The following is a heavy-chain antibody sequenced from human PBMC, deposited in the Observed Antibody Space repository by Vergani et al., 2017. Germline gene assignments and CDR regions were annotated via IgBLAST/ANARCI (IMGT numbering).Heavy chain of an antibody. CDR1: GFTFSDFS. CDR2: IGSSGPYI. Sequence: VQLVESGGGLVKPGGSLRLSCAASGFTFSDFSMSWVRQAPGKGLEWVAFIGSSGPYINYADSVKGRFIISRDNTNNSLFLQLRSLRAEDAAVYYCARAGGCGSTYCAPWFDPWGQGTLVTVSS. CDR3: ARAGGCGSTYCAPWFDP. J-gene: IGHJ5*02. D-gene: IGHD2-2*01. V-gene: IGHV3-21*06.